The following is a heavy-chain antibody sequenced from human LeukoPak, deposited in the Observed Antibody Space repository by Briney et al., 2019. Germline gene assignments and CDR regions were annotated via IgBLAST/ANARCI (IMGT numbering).Heavy chain of an antibody. D-gene: IGHD3-10*01. CDR1: GGSISSGGYY. V-gene: IGHV4-31*03. J-gene: IGHJ5*02. CDR3: ARVVNPAFSPYYYDSGSYTWFDP. Sequence: SETLSLTCTVSGGSISSGGYYWSWIRQHPGKGLEWIGYIYYSGSTYYNPSLKSRVTISVDTSKNQFSLKLSSVTAADTAVYYCARVVNPAFSPYYYDSGSYTWFDPWGQGTLVTVSS. CDR2: IYYSGST.